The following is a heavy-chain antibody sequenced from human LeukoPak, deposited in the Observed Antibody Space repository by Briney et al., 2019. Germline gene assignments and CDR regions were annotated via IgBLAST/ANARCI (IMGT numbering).Heavy chain of an antibody. CDR3: AKQAGGSGNYYYY. CDR2: ISGSGGTT. D-gene: IGHD3-10*01. J-gene: IGHJ4*02. V-gene: IGHV3-23*01. CDR1: GFTFSSYA. Sequence: PGGSLRLSCEASGFTFSSYAMSWVRQAPGKGLEWVSAISGSGGTTYYADSVKGRFTISRDNSKNTLYLQMSSLRAEDTAVYFCAKQAGGSGNYYYYWGLGTLVAVSS.